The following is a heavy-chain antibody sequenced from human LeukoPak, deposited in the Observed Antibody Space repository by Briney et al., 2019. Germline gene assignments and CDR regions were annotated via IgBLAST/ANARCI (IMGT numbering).Heavy chain of an antibody. J-gene: IGHJ4*02. CDR1: GGSVSGGNYY. CDR2: IHYSGST. V-gene: IGHV4-61*01. CDR3: ARTGSTGGY. Sequence: PSETLSLTCTVSGGSVSGGNYYCSWIRQSPGKGLEWIGYIHYSGSTVYNPSLKSRVTMSIDTSKNQFSLNLSSVTAADTAVYYCARTGSTGGYWGQGTLVTVSP. D-gene: IGHD1-1*01.